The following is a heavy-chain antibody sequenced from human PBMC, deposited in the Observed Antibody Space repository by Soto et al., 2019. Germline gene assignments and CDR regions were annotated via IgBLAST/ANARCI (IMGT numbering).Heavy chain of an antibody. J-gene: IGHJ6*02. CDR1: GFTFSYYT. V-gene: IGHV3-23*01. CDR2: ISNSGDTI. D-gene: IGHD2-2*01. CDR3: AYPVPVPTHYDYYDMDG. Sequence: EVQLLESGGGLVQPGGSLRLSCVASGFTFSYYTMSWVRQAPGKGLEWVSGISNSGDTIYYADSVKGRFTISTDNFKKTLCLQMHSVRAVDTAVYYCAYPVPVPTHYDYYDMDGWGQGTTVNVSS.